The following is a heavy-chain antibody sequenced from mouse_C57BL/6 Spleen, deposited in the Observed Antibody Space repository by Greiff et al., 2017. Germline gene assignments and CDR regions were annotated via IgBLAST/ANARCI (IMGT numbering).Heavy chain of an antibody. V-gene: IGHV2-9*01. CDR2: IWGGGST. CDR1: GFSLTSYG. D-gene: IGHD2-4*01. Sequence: VKLVESGPGLVAPSQSLSITCTVSGFSLTSYGVDWVRQPPGKGLEWLGVIWGGGSTNYNSALMSRLSISKDNSKSQVFLKMNSLQTEDTAMYYCAKGGYDSHGSYAMDYWGQGTSVTVSS. CDR3: AKGGYDSHGSYAMDY. J-gene: IGHJ4*01.